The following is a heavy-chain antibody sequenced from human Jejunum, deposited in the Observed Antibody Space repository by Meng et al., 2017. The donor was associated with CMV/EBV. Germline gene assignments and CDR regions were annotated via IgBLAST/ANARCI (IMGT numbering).Heavy chain of an antibody. V-gene: IGHV3-7*01. CDR3: VSGADFWSGFSGH. J-gene: IGHJ4*02. D-gene: IGHD3-3*01. Sequence: SGFPFTNHLMFWVRQAPGKGLEWVANIKQDASQRHYVDSVQGRFTISRDNSKNSVFLQMTSLRVEDTAVYHCVSGADFWSGFSGHWGRGTLVTVSS. CDR2: IKQDASQR. CDR1: GFPFTNHL.